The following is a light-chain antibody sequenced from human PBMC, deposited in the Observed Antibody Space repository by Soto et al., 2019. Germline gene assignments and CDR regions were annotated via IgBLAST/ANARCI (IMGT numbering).Light chain of an antibody. CDR3: QQYNNWPPYT. CDR1: QSVSNN. J-gene: IGKJ2*01. Sequence: EIVMTQSPATLSVSPGERATLSCRASQSVSNNLVWYQQKPGQAPRLLIYGASTRATGIPARFSGSGSGTEFTLTISSLQSEDFAVYYCQQYNNWPPYTFGHGTKLEIK. CDR2: GAS. V-gene: IGKV3D-15*01.